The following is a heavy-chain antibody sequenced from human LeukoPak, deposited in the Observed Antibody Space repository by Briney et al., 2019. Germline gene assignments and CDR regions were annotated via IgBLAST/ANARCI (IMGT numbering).Heavy chain of an antibody. Sequence: QPGGSLRLSCAASGFTFSNSAMTWVRQAPGKGLEWVSAISTSGGDTIYTDSVRDRFTISRDNSRNTLYLQMNGLRAEDTAVYYCARDRAYNTFDYWGQGTLATVSS. V-gene: IGHV3-23*01. J-gene: IGHJ4*02. CDR1: GFTFSNSA. D-gene: IGHD1-14*01. CDR2: ISTSGGDT. CDR3: ARDRAYNTFDY.